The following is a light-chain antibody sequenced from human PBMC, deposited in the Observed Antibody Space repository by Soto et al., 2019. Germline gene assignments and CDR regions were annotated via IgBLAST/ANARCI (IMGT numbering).Light chain of an antibody. CDR1: QSVSSSY. Sequence: IVLTQSPGTLSLSPGERATLSCRASQSVSSSYLAWYQQKPGQAPRLLIFDASSRATGIPDRFSGSGSGTDFTLTISRLEPEDVAIYYCQQYGSSPRTFGQGTKVDIK. V-gene: IGKV3-20*01. CDR3: QQYGSSPRT. CDR2: DAS. J-gene: IGKJ1*01.